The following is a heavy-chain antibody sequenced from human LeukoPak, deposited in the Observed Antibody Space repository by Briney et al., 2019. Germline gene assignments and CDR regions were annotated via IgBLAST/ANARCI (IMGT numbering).Heavy chain of an antibody. CDR2: IYYSGST. V-gene: IGHV4-39*01. J-gene: IGHJ4*02. CDR3: ARKQMTHLDY. Sequence: SQTLSLTCTVSGGSISSGDYYWGWIRQPPGKGLEWIGSIYYSGSTYYNPSLKSRVTISVDTSKNQFSLKLSSVTAADTAVYYCARKQMTHLDYWGQGTLVTVSS. CDR1: GGSISSGDYY. D-gene: IGHD1/OR15-1a*01.